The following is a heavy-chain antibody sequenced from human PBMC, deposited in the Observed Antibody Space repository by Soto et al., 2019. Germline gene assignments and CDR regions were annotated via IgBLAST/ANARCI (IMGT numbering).Heavy chain of an antibody. CDR3: ARSWNDGDNDAFDI. Sequence: QVQLVESGGGVVQPGRSLRLSCAASGFTFSSYGMHWVRQAPGKGLEWVAVIWYDGSNKYYADSVKGRFTISRDNSKNTLYLQMNSLRAEDTAVYYCARSWNDGDNDAFDIWGQGTMVTVSS. D-gene: IGHD1-1*01. V-gene: IGHV3-33*01. J-gene: IGHJ3*02. CDR2: IWYDGSNK. CDR1: GFTFSSYG.